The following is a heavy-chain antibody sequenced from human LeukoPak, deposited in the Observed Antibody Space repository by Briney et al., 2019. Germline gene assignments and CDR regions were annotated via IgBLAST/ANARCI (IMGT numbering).Heavy chain of an antibody. V-gene: IGHV1-8*01. J-gene: IGHJ4*02. CDR1: GYTFNSYD. CDR2: MNPNTGNT. CDR3: ARVSSSWYGGGFDY. Sequence: ASVKVSCKASGYTFNSYDINWVRQATGQGLEWMGWMNPNTGNTGYGERFQGRVTMTRDNSISTAYMELNSLTSEDTAVYYCARVSSSWYGGGFDYWGQGTLVTVSS. D-gene: IGHD6-13*01.